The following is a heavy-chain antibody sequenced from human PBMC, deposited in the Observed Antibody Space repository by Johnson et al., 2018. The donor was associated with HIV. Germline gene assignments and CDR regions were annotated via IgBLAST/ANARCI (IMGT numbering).Heavy chain of an antibody. J-gene: IGHJ3*02. CDR2: IKSETDGGTI. CDR3: TTEAGIELWLIDAFDI. D-gene: IGHD5-18*01. CDR1: GFTFSNAW. Sequence: VQLVESGGGLVKPGGSLRLSCAASGFTFSNAWMSWIRQVPGKGLEWVGRIKSETDGGTIDYAAPVKGRFTISRDDSKNTLFLQMNSLKTEETAIYYCTTEAGIELWLIDAFDIWGQGTTVTVSS. V-gene: IGHV3-15*01.